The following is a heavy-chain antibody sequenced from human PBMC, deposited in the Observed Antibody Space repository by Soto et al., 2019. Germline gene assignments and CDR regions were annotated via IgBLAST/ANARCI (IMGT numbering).Heavy chain of an antibody. V-gene: IGHV4-39*07. CDR1: GGSISSSTYY. D-gene: IGHD3-22*01. CDR2: VYYSGST. Sequence: PSETLSLTCTVSGGSISSSTYYWGWFRQPPGKGLEWIGSVYYSGSTNYNPSLKSRVTISVDTSKNQFSLKLRSVSAADTAVYSCARGYYFVSSGYYPVIDYWGQGTLVTVSS. CDR3: ARGYYFVSSGYYPVIDY. J-gene: IGHJ4*02.